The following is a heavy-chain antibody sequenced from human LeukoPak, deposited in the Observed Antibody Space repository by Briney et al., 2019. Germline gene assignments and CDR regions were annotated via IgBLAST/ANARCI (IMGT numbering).Heavy chain of an antibody. J-gene: IGHJ4*02. V-gene: IGHV4-39*02. CDR3: AREGPKVDY. CDR1: GGSISSSSYY. Sequence: PETLSLTCTISGGSISSSSYYWGWIRQPPGKGLEWIGSIYYSGSTYYNPSLESRVTISVDTSNNQFSLKLSSVTAADTAVYYCAREGPKVDYWGQGTLVTVSS. CDR2: IYYSGST.